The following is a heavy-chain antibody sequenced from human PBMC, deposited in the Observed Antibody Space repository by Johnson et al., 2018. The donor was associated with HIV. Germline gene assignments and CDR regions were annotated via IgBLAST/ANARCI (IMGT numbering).Heavy chain of an antibody. D-gene: IGHD3-3*01. CDR1: GFTFSDYY. J-gene: IGHJ3*02. Sequence: QVQLVESGGGLVKPGGSLRLSCAAPGFTFSDYYMTWIRQAPGKGLEWLSFISSSGDIIRYADSVKGRFTISRDNAKNSLYLQMNSLRAEDTAVYYCARDGTIEYAFDMWGQGTMVTVSS. V-gene: IGHV3-11*04. CDR2: ISSSGDII. CDR3: ARDGTIEYAFDM.